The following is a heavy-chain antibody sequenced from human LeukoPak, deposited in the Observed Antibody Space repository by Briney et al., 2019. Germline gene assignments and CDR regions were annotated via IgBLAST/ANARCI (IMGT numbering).Heavy chain of an antibody. D-gene: IGHD2-21*02. CDR1: GYTFTNYH. V-gene: IGHV1-8*03. CDR2: INPDTGDK. Sequence: AAVKVSCKASGYTFTNYHINWVRQASGQGLEWMTWINPDTGDKGYARKFQDRVTITTDTSISTAYMELSSLSSEDTAVYFCARTTSMTASGYDYWGQRTPVTVSS. J-gene: IGHJ4*02. CDR3: ARTTSMTASGYDY.